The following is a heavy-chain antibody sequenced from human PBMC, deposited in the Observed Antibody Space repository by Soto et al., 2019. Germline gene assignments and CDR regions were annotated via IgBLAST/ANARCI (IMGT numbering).Heavy chain of an antibody. CDR3: ARDILYRLDY. CDR2: IYYSGSA. D-gene: IGHD3-9*01. CDR1: GGSISSGDYY. V-gene: IGHV4-30-4*01. J-gene: IGHJ4*02. Sequence: SETLSLTCTVSGGSISSGDYYWSWIRQPPGKGLEWIGYIYYSGSAYYNPSLKSRVTISVDTSKNQFSLKLSSVTAAVTAVYYCARDILYRLDYWGQGILVTVSS.